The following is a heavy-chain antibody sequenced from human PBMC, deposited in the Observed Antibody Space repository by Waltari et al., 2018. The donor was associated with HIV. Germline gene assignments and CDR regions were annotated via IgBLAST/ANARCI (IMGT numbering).Heavy chain of an antibody. CDR3: ARIGTYYDMDV. J-gene: IGHJ6*02. V-gene: IGHV3-30-3*01. Sequence: QVQVVASGGAVVQPGRSLRLSCAASGLPFSSYAMHWVRQAPGKGLVWVAVISYNETNKFYGDSVKGRFTISRDNSKNTLYLQMNSLRAEDTAVYYCARIGTYYDMDVWGQGTTVTVSS. D-gene: IGHD1-1*01. CDR2: ISYNETNK. CDR1: GLPFSSYA.